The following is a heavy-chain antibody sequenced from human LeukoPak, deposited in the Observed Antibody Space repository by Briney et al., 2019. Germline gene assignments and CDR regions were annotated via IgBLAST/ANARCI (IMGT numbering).Heavy chain of an antibody. Sequence: PGGSLRLSCAASGLTFSSYSMNWVRQAPGKGLEWVSSISSSSSYIYYADSVKGRFTISRDNAKNSLYLQMNSLRAEDTAVYYCARDLNGDYSDYWGQGTLVTVSS. D-gene: IGHD4-17*01. CDR1: GLTFSSYS. CDR2: ISSSSSYI. J-gene: IGHJ4*02. CDR3: ARDLNGDYSDY. V-gene: IGHV3-21*01.